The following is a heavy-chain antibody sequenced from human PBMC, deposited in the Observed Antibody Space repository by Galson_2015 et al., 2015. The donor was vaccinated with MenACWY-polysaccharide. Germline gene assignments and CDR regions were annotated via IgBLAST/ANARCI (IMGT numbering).Heavy chain of an antibody. CDR1: GFTFSSYA. V-gene: IGHV3-23*01. CDR3: AKRPTYYYGSGYLDY. J-gene: IGHJ4*02. CDR2: ISGSGGST. Sequence: SLRLSCAASGFTFSSYAMSWVRQAPGKGLEWVSAISGSGGSTYYADSVKGRFTISRDNSKNTLYLQMNSLRAEDTAVYYCAKRPTYYYGSGYLDYWGQGTLVTVSS. D-gene: IGHD3-10*01.